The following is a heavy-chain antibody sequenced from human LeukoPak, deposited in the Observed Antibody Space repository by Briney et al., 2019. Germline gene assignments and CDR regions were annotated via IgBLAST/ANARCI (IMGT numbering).Heavy chain of an antibody. CDR1: GGSISSYY. J-gene: IGHJ3*02. CDR2: IYYSGST. D-gene: IGHD5-24*01. V-gene: IGHV4-59*01. Sequence: KPSETLSLTCTVSGGSISSYYWSWIRQPPGKGLEWIGYIYYSGSTNYNPSLKGRVTISVDTSKNQFSLKLSSVTAADTAVYYCARGLLDGYTHPAAFDIWGQGTMVTVPS. CDR3: ARGLLDGYTHPAAFDI.